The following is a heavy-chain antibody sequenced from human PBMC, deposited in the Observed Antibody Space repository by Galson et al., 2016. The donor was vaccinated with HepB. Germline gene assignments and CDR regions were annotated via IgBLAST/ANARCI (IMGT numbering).Heavy chain of an antibody. D-gene: IGHD2-2*02. V-gene: IGHV2-5*08. CDR3: VHAYHKYCSRTTCYTIFDY. CDR1: GFSLSGPPVR. CDR2: IYWNNDK. J-gene: IGHJ4*02. Sequence: PALVKPTQTLTLTCTFSGFSLSGPPVRVSWIRQPPGKALEWLALIYWNNDKRYSPSLKSRLTITKDTSKKQVFLIMTNMDPVDTATYHCVHAYHKYCSRTTCYTIFDYWGQGTLVTVSS.